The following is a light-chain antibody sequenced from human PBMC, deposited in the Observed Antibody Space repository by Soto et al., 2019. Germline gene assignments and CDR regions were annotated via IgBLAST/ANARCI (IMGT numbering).Light chain of an antibody. CDR3: AAWDDSLKRV. CDR1: SSNIGSNP. CDR2: SNN. V-gene: IGLV1-44*01. Sequence: QSVLTQPPSASGTPGQRVTISCSGSSSNIGSNPVHWYQQLPGTAPKLLIYSNNQRPSGVPDRFSGSKSGTSASLAISGLXXXXXXXXYCAAWDDSLKRVFGGGTKLTVL. J-gene: IGLJ2*01.